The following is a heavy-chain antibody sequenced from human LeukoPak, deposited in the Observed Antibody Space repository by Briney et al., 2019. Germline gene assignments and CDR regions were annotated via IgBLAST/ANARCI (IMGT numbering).Heavy chain of an antibody. CDR3: ASPYYDSSGYYPWDYYGMDV. Sequence: PGGSLRLSCAASGFTFSTYWMHWVRQAPGKGLVWVSRINNGGSSTSYADSVKGRFTISRDNAKNTLYLQMNNLRAEDTAVYYCASPYYDSSGYYPWDYYGMDVRGQGTTVTVSS. D-gene: IGHD3-22*01. J-gene: IGHJ6*02. V-gene: IGHV3-74*01. CDR2: INNGGSST. CDR1: GFTFSTYW.